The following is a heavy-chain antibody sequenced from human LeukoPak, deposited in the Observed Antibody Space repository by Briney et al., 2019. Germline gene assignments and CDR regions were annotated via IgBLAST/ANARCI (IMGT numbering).Heavy chain of an antibody. CDR1: GYSISSGYY. CDR3: ARFGPGYSSSWSEDLDY. Sequence: SETLSLTGAVPGYSISSGYYWGWVRQPPGKGLEGIGSIYHSGSTHYNPSLKSRGTISVDTSKNQFSLKLSSVTAADTAVYYCARFGPGYSSSWSEDLDYWGQGTLVTVSS. D-gene: IGHD6-13*01. J-gene: IGHJ4*02. CDR2: IYHSGST. V-gene: IGHV4-38-2*01.